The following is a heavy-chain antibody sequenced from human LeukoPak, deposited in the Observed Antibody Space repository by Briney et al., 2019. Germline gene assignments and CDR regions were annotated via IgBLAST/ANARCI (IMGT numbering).Heavy chain of an antibody. D-gene: IGHD6-6*01. J-gene: IGHJ6*02. Sequence: GGSLRLSCAASGFTFSRYEMNWVRQAPGKGLEWISYISGRSTYTSYADSVKGRFTISRDNAKKSLSLQMNSLRAEGTAVYYCARYSSSAGSSSYYGMDVWGQGTTVTVSS. CDR1: GFTFSRYE. V-gene: IGHV3-48*03. CDR3: ARYSSSAGSSSYYGMDV. CDR2: ISGRSTYT.